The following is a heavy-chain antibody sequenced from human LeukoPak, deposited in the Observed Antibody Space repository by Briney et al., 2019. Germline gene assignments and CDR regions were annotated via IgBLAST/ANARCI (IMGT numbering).Heavy chain of an antibody. J-gene: IGHJ4*02. V-gene: IGHV7-4-1*02. CDR2: INTNTGNP. D-gene: IGHD3-10*01. Sequence: ASVKVSCKASGYTFTNYAMNWVRQAPGQGLEWMGWINTNTGNPTYAQGFTGRFVFSLDTSVSTAYLQISSLKAEDIAVYYCARVPGDTTGDYFDYWGQGTLVTVSS. CDR3: ARVPGDTTGDYFDY. CDR1: GYTFTNYA.